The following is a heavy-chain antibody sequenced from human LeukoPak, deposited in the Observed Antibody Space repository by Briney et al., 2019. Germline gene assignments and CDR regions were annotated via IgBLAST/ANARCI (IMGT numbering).Heavy chain of an antibody. V-gene: IGHV1-46*01. CDR2: INPSGGST. J-gene: IGHJ4*02. Sequence: ASVKVSCKASGYTFTSYYMHWVRQAPGQGLEWMGIINPSGGSTSYAQKFQGGVTMTRDTSTSTVYMELSSLRSEDTAVYYCARETRRVEMATITLDYWGQGTLVTVSS. CDR3: ARETRRVEMATITLDY. D-gene: IGHD5-24*01. CDR1: GYTFTSYY.